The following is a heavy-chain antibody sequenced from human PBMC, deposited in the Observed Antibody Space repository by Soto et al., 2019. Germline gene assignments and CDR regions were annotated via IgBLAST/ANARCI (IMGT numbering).Heavy chain of an antibody. D-gene: IGHD5-12*01. CDR1: GGTFSSYT. J-gene: IGHJ5*02. V-gene: IGHV1-69*02. CDR3: ARHGYSGYDDNWFDP. Sequence: SVKVSCKAAGGTFSSYTISWGRQAPGQGLEWMGRIIPILGIANYAQKFQGRVTITADKSTSTAYMELSSLRSEDTAVYYCARHGYSGYDDNWFDPWGQGTLVTVSS. CDR2: IIPILGIA.